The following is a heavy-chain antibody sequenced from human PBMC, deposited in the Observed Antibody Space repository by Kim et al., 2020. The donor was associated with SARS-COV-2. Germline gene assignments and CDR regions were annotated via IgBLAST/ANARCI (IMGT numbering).Heavy chain of an antibody. V-gene: IGHV3-23*01. D-gene: IGHD6-13*01. Sequence: GGSLRLSCAASGFTFSSYAMSWVRQAPGNGLECVSAISGSGGSTYYADSVKGRFTISRDTSKNPLYLQMNSLRAEDTAVYYCASDPSSSSWYGYFDYWGQGTLVTVSS. CDR3: ASDPSSSSWYGYFDY. CDR2: ISGSGGST. J-gene: IGHJ4*02. CDR1: GFTFSSYA.